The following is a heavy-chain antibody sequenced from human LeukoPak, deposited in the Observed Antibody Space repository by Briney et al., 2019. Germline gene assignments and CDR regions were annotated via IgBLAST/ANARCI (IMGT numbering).Heavy chain of an antibody. CDR3: ARTSKREAYGSVFSLRKRLPDYYYGMDV. CDR1: GGYISSGGYY. V-gene: IGHV4-31*01. Sequence: SETLSLTCTVSGGYISSGGYYWSWTRQHPGKGLEWIGYIYYSGRTYHNPSGKSLFTISVDTSKTQFSLMLSSVTAADTAVYYCARTSKREAYGSVFSLRKRLPDYYYGMDVWGQGTTVTVSS. CDR2: IYYSGRT. D-gene: IGHD3-10*01. J-gene: IGHJ6*02.